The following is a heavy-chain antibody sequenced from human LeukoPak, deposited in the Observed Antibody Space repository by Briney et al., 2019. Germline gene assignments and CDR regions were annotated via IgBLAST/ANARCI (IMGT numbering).Heavy chain of an antibody. V-gene: IGHV4-59*01. Sequence: SETLSLTCTVSGGSISSYYWSWIRQPPGKGLAWIGYIYYSGSTNYNPSPKSRVTISVDTSKNQFSLKLSSVTAADTAVYYCARDYGLGAFDIWGQGTMVTVSS. CDR3: ARDYGLGAFDI. J-gene: IGHJ3*02. D-gene: IGHD4-17*01. CDR1: GGSISSYY. CDR2: IYYSGST.